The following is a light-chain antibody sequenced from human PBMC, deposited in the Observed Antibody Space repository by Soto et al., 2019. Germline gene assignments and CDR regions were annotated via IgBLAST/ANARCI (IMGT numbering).Light chain of an antibody. CDR3: QQYENLPT. Sequence: DIQMTQSPSTLSASVGDRVTITCRASQSISSWLAWYQQKPGKAPKLLIYKASSSESGVPSRFRGSGSGTDFTITIRRLQPEDIATYYCQQYENLPTFGQGTRLEIK. CDR1: QSISSW. V-gene: IGKV1-5*03. CDR2: KAS. J-gene: IGKJ5*01.